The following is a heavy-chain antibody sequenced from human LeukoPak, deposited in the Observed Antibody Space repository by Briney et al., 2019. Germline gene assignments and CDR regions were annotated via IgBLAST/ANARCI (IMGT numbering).Heavy chain of an antibody. CDR1: GFTFSDYY. D-gene: IGHD6-13*01. CDR2: ISSSGSTI. J-gene: IGHJ6*03. CDR3: ARVRSSSWYYVDYYYYYMDV. V-gene: IGHV3-11*04. Sequence: PGGSLRLSCAASGFTFSDYYMSWIRQAPGKGLEWVSYISSSGSTIYYADSVKGRFTISRDNAKNSLYLQMNSLRAEDTAVYYCARVRSSSWYYVDYYYYYMDVWGKGTTVTVSS.